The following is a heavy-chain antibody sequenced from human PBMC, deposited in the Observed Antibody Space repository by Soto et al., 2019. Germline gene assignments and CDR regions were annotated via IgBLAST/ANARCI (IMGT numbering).Heavy chain of an antibody. V-gene: IGHV1-69*01. D-gene: IGHD6-6*01. Sequence: QVQLVQSGAEVKKPGSSVKVSCKASGGTFSSYAISWVRQAPGQGLEWMGGIIPIFGTANYAQKFQGRVTITADESTSTAYMELNSLRSEDTAVYYCARARGSSPYYYYYYGMDVWGQGTTVTVSS. CDR1: GGTFSSYA. J-gene: IGHJ6*02. CDR2: IIPIFGTA. CDR3: ARARGSSPYYYYYYGMDV.